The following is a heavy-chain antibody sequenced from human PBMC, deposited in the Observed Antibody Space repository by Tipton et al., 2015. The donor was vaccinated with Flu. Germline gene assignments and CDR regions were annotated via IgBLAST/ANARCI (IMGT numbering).Heavy chain of an antibody. CDR2: IFHSGNT. CDR3: ARRDYSNYVSEPKNWFDP. V-gene: IGHV4-38-2*01. J-gene: IGHJ5*02. Sequence: TLSLTCAVSGYSIRSSDYYWGWIRQPPGKGLEWIENIFHSGNTYHNPSLKSRVTISIDTSKNQFSLKLSSVTAADTAVYYCARRDYSNYVSEPKNWFDPWGQGALVTVSS. CDR1: GYSIRSSDYY. D-gene: IGHD4-11*01.